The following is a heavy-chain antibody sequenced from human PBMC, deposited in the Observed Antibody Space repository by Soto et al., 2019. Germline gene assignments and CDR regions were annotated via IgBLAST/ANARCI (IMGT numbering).Heavy chain of an antibody. Sequence: GGSLRLSCAASGFTFSSYAMSWVRQAPGKGLEWVSAISGSGGSTYYTDSVKGRFTISRDNSKNTLYLQMNSLRAEDTAVYYCAKEGDAPRYYYYYGMDVWGQGTTVTVSS. CDR3: AKEGDAPRYYYYYGMDV. D-gene: IGHD2-2*01. J-gene: IGHJ6*02. CDR1: GFTFSSYA. V-gene: IGHV3-23*01. CDR2: ISGSGGST.